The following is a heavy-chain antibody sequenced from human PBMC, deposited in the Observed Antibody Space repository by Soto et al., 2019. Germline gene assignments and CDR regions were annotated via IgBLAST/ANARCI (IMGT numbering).Heavy chain of an antibody. CDR1: GGSISSSSYH. V-gene: IGHV4-39*01. CDR3: ARHRLIVVVVGEVLDWFDP. Sequence: SETLSLTCTVSGGSISSSSYHWGWIRQPPGKGLEWIGSIYYSGSTYYNPSLKSRVTISVDTSKNQFSLKLSSVTAADTAVYYCARHRLIVVVVGEVLDWFDPWGQGTLVTVS. J-gene: IGHJ5*02. CDR2: IYYSGST. D-gene: IGHD2-15*01.